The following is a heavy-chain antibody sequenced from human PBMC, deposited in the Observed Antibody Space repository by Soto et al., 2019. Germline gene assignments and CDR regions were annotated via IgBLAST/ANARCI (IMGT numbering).Heavy chain of an antibody. CDR1: GDSISSSSYY. Sequence: SETLSLTCTVSGDSISSSSYYWGWIRQPPGKGLEWIGDIYYSGTTHYNPSLKSRVTISIDTSKNQFSLHLRSVTAADTAVYHCARLKGAFFITTYNWFDPWGQGTPVTVSS. V-gene: IGHV4-39*01. J-gene: IGHJ5*02. CDR2: IYYSGTT. D-gene: IGHD3-22*01. CDR3: ARLKGAFFITTYNWFDP.